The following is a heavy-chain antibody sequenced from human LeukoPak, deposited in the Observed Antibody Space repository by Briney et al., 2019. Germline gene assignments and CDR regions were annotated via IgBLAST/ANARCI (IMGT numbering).Heavy chain of an antibody. Sequence: GWSLRLSCAASGLTFSSYAMSWVRPAPGRGVEWVSAISGRGGSTYYAGSVKGRFTISRDNSNNTLSLQKHSLRAEDTAVYICAAPGYSSSWYEDYWGQRTLVTLSS. CDR2: ISGRGGST. CDR1: GLTFSSYA. J-gene: IGHJ4*02. CDR3: AAPGYSSSWYEDY. D-gene: IGHD6-13*01. V-gene: IGHV3-23*01.